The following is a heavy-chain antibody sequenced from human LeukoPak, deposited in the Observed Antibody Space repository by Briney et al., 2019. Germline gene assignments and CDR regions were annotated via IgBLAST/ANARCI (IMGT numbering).Heavy chain of an antibody. V-gene: IGHV4-30-2*01. CDR2: IYHSGST. CDR1: GGSISSGGYS. CDR3: ARGGSSGYYFDY. D-gene: IGHD3-10*01. Sequence: PSQTLSLTCAVSGGSISSGGYSWSWIRQPPGKGLEWTGYIYHSGSTYYNPSLKSRVTISVDRSKNQFSLKLSSVTAADTAVYYCARGGSSGYYFDYWGQGTLVTVSS. J-gene: IGHJ4*02.